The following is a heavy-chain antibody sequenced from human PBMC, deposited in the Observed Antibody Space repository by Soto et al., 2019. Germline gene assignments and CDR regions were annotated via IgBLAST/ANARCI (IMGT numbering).Heavy chain of an antibody. D-gene: IGHD3-22*01. Sequence: QVQLQESGPGMVKPSQTLSLTCTVSGDSVSNGEHYWSWIRQPPGKGLDWIGYIYYSGTTYYNPSIGSPSRMSVDTSKNQFSLTLTSVIAADTAVYYCARNLRLNDYETGAFYSYWYFDLWGRGTLVTVSS. CDR1: GDSVSNGEHY. V-gene: IGHV4-30-4*01. CDR3: ARNLRLNDYETGAFYSYWYFDL. CDR2: IYYSGTT. J-gene: IGHJ2*01.